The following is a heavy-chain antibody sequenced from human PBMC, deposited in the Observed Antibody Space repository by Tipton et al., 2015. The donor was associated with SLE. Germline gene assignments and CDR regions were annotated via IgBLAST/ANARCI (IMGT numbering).Heavy chain of an antibody. CDR3: ARLGLERGHYYYYYGMDV. Sequence: TLSLTCTVSGGSISSSSYYWGWIRQPPGKGLEWIGSIYYSGSTYYNPSLKSRVTISVDTSKNQFSLKLSSVTAADTAVYYCARLGLERGHYYYYYGMDVWGQGTTVTVSS. CDR1: GGSISSSSYY. D-gene: IGHD1-1*01. V-gene: IGHV4-39*01. CDR2: IYYSGST. J-gene: IGHJ6*02.